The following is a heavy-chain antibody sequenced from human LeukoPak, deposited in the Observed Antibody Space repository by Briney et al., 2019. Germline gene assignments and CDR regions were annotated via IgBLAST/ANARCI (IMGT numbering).Heavy chain of an antibody. CDR1: GASISSTTDS. Sequence: SETLSLTCTVSGASISSTTDSWGWIRQSPGKGLEWIGSIYDSGRSYYKVSLKSRVTMSVDTSKNQFSLKVGSVTAADTAVYYCARAPVSTAYLHYYSMDVWGKGTTVTVSS. D-gene: IGHD3-16*01. J-gene: IGHJ6*03. CDR3: ARAPVSTAYLHYYSMDV. CDR2: IYDSGRS. V-gene: IGHV4-39*07.